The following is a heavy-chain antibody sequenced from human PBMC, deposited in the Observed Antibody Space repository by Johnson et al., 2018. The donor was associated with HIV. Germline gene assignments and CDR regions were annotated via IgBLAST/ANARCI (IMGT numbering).Heavy chain of an antibody. V-gene: IGHV3-30*02. CDR2: IRDDGSNK. CDR1: DFALGDYG. Sequence: QMQLVESGGGVVQPGGSLRLSCIGSDFALGDYGVHWVRQAPGKGLEWVSFIRDDGSNKYYADSVKGRFTISRDNSKNTLYLQMNSLRAEDTAVYYCAREKIRAFDIWGQGTMATVSS. CDR3: AREKIRAFDI. J-gene: IGHJ3*02.